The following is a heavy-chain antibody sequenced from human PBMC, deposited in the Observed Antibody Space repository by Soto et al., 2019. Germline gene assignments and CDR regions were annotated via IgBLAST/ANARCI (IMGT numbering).Heavy chain of an antibody. D-gene: IGHD2-2*01. Sequence: GESLKISCKGSGYSFTSYWIGWVRQMPGKGLEWMGIIYPDDSDTRYSPSFQGQVTISADKSISTAYLQWSSLKASDTAMYYCARQLFVVVPAATPLGMDVWGQGTTVTVSS. V-gene: IGHV5-51*01. J-gene: IGHJ6*02. CDR1: GYSFTSYW. CDR2: IYPDDSDT. CDR3: ARQLFVVVPAATPLGMDV.